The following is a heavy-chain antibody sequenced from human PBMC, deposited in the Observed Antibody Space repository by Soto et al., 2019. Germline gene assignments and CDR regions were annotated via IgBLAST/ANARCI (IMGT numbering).Heavy chain of an antibody. CDR1: GFTFSSYA. D-gene: IGHD4-17*01. V-gene: IGHV3-23*01. CDR2: ISGNGGST. Sequence: GGSLRLSCAASGFTFSSYAVNWVRQAPGKGLEWVSTISGNGGSTYYADSVKGRFTISRDNSKNTLYLQMNSLRAEDTAVYYCAKDARGDHHFDCWGQGTLVTVSS. CDR3: AKDARGDHHFDC. J-gene: IGHJ4*02.